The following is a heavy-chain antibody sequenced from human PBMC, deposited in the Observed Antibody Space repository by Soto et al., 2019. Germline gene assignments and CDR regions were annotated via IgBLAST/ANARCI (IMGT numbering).Heavy chain of an antibody. CDR1: GGTFSSYA. Sequence: GASVKVSCKAPGGTFSSYAISWVRQAPGQGLEWMGGIIPIFGTANYAQKFQGRVTITADESTSTAYMELSSLRSEDTAVYYCARDFADYGDAPWGQGTLVTVSS. V-gene: IGHV1-69*13. D-gene: IGHD4-17*01. J-gene: IGHJ5*02. CDR2: IIPIFGTA. CDR3: ARDFADYGDAP.